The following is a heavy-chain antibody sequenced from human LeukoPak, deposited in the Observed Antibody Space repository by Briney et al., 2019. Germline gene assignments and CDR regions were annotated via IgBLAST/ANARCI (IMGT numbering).Heavy chain of an antibody. J-gene: IGHJ3*02. V-gene: IGHV3-30-3*01. CDR3: AKEGDCSSTSCKDAFDI. D-gene: IGHD2-2*01. CDR2: ISYDGSNK. CDR1: GFTFSSYA. Sequence: GRSLRLSCAASGFTFSSYAMHWVRQAPGKGLEWVAVISYDGSNKYYADSVKGRFTISRDNSKNTLYLQMNSLRAEDTAVYYCAKEGDCSSTSCKDAFDIWGQGTMVTVSS.